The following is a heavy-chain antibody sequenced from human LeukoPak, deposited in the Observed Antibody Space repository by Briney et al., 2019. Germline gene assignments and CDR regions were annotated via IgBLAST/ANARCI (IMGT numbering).Heavy chain of an antibody. J-gene: IGHJ4*02. CDR2: IWYDGTNK. CDR3: ARDVRVGFGELLSEDPDY. D-gene: IGHD3-10*01. CDR1: GFTFSKYG. V-gene: IGHV3-33*01. Sequence: GRSLRLSCAASGFTFSKYGMHWVRQAPGKGLEWVALIWYDGTNKYYADSVKGRFTISRDNSKNTLYLQMNSLRAEDTAVYYCARDVRVGFGELLSEDPDYWGQGTLVTVSS.